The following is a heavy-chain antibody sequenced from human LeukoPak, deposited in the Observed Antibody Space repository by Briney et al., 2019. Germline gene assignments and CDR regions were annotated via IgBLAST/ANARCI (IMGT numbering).Heavy chain of an antibody. Sequence: GESLKISCKGSGYSFTSYWIGWVRQMPGKGLEWMGIIYPGDSDTRYSPSFQGQVTISADKSISTAYLQWSSLKASDTAMYYCARQHYDILTGYYSTNWFDPWGQGTLVTVSS. V-gene: IGHV5-51*01. D-gene: IGHD3-9*01. CDR1: GYSFTSYW. CDR3: ARQHYDILTGYYSTNWFDP. J-gene: IGHJ5*02. CDR2: IYPGDSDT.